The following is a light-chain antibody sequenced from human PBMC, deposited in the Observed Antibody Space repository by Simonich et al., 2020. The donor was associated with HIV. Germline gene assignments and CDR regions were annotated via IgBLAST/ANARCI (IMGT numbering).Light chain of an antibody. CDR3: QQYLSIPRT. Sequence: DIVMTQSPDSLAVPLGESATIHYKPSQSVLYSSNNKNYLTRDQHKPGQPPKRLTYWATTRESGVPDRFSGSGSGTDFTLTSSSLQAEDVAVYYCQQYLSIPRTFGQGTKVEIK. CDR2: WAT. CDR1: QSVLYSSNNKNY. J-gene: IGKJ1*01. V-gene: IGKV4-1*01.